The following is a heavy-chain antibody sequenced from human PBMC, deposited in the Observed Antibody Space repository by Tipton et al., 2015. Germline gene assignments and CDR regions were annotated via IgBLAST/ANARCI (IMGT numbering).Heavy chain of an antibody. J-gene: IGHJ4*02. D-gene: IGHD3-10*01. V-gene: IGHV4-39*01. Sequence: TLSLTCTVSGASVSTSTDYWGWIRQPPGKGLEWIGTFYFRGNTSYNPSLKSRVTIFVDASKNQFSLNMSSVTATDTGVYYCARYTAYGSGIYTYYFDYWGQGTLVTVSS. CDR2: FYFRGNT. CDR1: GASVSTSTDY. CDR3: ARYTAYGSGIYTYYFDY.